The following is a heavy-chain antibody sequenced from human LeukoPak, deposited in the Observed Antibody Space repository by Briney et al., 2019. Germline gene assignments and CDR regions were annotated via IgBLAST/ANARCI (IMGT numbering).Heavy chain of an antibody. CDR2: ITSSSSYI. J-gene: IGHJ3*02. Sequence: TGGSLRLSCAASGFTFSYYSMNWVRQAPGKGLEWVSSITSSSSYIYYADSVKGRFTISRDNAKNSLYLQMNSLRAEDTAVYHCAAYSYGQTDAFDIWGQGTMVTVSS. CDR1: GFTFSYYS. D-gene: IGHD5-18*01. V-gene: IGHV3-21*01. CDR3: AAYSYGQTDAFDI.